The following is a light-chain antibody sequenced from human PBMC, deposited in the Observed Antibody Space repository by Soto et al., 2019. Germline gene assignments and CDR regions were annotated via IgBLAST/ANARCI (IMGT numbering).Light chain of an antibody. CDR1: QSVSSN. J-gene: IGKJ1*01. CDR3: QQYNNWPPWT. Sequence: EIVMTQSPATLSVSPGERATLSCRASQSVSSNLAWYQQKPGQAPRLLIYGASTRATAIPATFSGSGSGTEFTLPISSLQSEDFAVYSRQQYNNWPPWTFGQGTKVESK. V-gene: IGKV3-15*01. CDR2: GAS.